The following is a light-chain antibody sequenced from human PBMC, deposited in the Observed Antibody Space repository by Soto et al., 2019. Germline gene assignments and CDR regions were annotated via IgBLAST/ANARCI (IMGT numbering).Light chain of an antibody. J-gene: IGKJ4*01. Sequence: DIQMTQSPSSLSASVGDRVTITCRASQGISNYLAWYQQKPGKVPELLIYVASTLQSVVPSRFSGSGSGTEFSLTISGQQPEDVATYYCHKYNHAMTFGGGIKVESK. CDR3: HKYNHAMT. CDR1: QGISNY. V-gene: IGKV1-27*01. CDR2: VAS.